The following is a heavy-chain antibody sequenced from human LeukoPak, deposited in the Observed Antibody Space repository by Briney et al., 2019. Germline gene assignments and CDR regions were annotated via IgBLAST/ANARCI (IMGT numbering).Heavy chain of an antibody. CDR2: IYHSGST. J-gene: IGHJ6*03. Sequence: SETLSLTCAVSGYSISSDNYWVWIRQPPGQGLEWTGGIYHSGSTYYNPSLKSRVTMSVDTSKNHFSLSLSSVTAADTAVYYCARLTHSYYTDTTGYYPYYYMDVWGKGTTVTVSS. CDR3: ARLTHSYYTDTTGYYPYYYMDV. CDR1: GYSISSDNY. D-gene: IGHD3-22*01. V-gene: IGHV4-38-2*01.